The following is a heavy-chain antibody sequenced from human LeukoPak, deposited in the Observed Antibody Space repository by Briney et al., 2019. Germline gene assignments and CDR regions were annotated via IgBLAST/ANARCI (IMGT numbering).Heavy chain of an antibody. J-gene: IGHJ5*02. CDR3: ARYDSSAWFDP. Sequence: PGGSLRLSCAASGFTFSSYGMHWVRQAPGKGLEWVAVIWYDGSNKYYADSVKGRFTISRDNSKNTLYLQMNSLRAEDTAVYYCARYDSSAWFDPWGQGTLVTVSS. D-gene: IGHD3-3*01. V-gene: IGHV3-33*01. CDR1: GFTFSSYG. CDR2: IWYDGSNK.